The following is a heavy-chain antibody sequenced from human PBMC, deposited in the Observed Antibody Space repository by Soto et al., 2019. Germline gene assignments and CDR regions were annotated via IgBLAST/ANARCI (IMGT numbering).Heavy chain of an antibody. CDR1: GGSSSSSSYY. V-gene: IGHV4-30-4*01. Sequence: ALEPLPLTYTVSGGSSSSSSYYWSWIRQPPGKGLEWIGYIYYSGSTYYNPSLKSRVTISVDTSKNQFSLKLSSVTAADTAVYYCARVNYGSGTRIFDYWGQGTLVTVSS. D-gene: IGHD3-10*01. J-gene: IGHJ4*02. CDR2: IYYSGST. CDR3: ARVNYGSGTRIFDY.